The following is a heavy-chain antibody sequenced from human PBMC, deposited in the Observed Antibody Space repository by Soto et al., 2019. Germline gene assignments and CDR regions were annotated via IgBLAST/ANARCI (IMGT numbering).Heavy chain of an antibody. V-gene: IGHV2-5*01. CDR2: IYWNDDK. CDR3: AHRLEYDFWSGKETNWFDP. J-gene: IGHJ5*02. Sequence: QITLKESGPTLVKPTQTLTLTCTFSGFSLSTSGVGVGWIRQPPGKALEWLALIYWNDDKRYSPSLKSRLTITKDTSKNQVVLTMNNIDPVDTATYYCAHRLEYDFWSGKETNWFDPWGQGTLVTVSS. D-gene: IGHD3-3*01. CDR1: GFSLSTSGVG.